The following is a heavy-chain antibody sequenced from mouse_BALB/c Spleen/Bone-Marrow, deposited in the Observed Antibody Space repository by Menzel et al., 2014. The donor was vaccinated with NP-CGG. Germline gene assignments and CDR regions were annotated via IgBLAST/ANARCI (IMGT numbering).Heavy chain of an antibody. CDR2: IDPETGGT. D-gene: IGHD1-1*01. Sequence: QVTLKESGAELVRPGASVTLSCKASGYTFTDYEMHWVKQTPVHGLEWIGAIDPETGGTAYNQKFKGKATLTADKSSSTAYMELRSLTSEDSAVYYCTRGGNFITTLVVDFDYWGQGTTLTVSS. CDR1: GYTFTDYE. J-gene: IGHJ2*01. V-gene: IGHV1-15*01. CDR3: TRGGNFITTLVVDFDY.